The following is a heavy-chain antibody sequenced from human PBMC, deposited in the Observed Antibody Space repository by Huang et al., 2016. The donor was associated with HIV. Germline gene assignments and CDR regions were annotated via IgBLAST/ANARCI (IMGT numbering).Heavy chain of an antibody. CDR3: VRDPRIQSWLNYFDY. CDR2: SNSAGSSA. V-gene: IGHV3-74*01. J-gene: IGHJ4*02. D-gene: IGHD3-22*01. CDR1: GFTFSSYW. Sequence: EVQLVESGGGLVQPGGYLRLSCAASGFTFSSYWMHWVRQAPGKGVVWGSPSNSAGSSAGDADSGKGRFTISRDNAKNTLYRQMNSLRAEDTAVYYCVRDPRIQSWLNYFDYWGQGTLVSVSS.